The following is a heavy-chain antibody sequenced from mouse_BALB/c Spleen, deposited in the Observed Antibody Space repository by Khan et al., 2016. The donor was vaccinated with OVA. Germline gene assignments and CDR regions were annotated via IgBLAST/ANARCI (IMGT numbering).Heavy chain of an antibody. CDR2: ISSGSSP. J-gene: IGHJ3*01. CDR1: GFTFSNYA. Sequence: EVELVESGGGLVKPGGSLKLSCAASGFTFSNYAMSWVRQTPEKRLEWVASISSGSSPYYPDSVKGRFTISRDNARKILYLQMSSLRSEDTAMYYCARDYWFAYWGQGTLVTVSA. V-gene: IGHV5-6-5*01. CDR3: ARDYWFAY.